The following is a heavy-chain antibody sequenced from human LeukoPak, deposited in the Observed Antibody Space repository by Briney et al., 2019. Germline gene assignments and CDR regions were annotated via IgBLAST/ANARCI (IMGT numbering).Heavy chain of an antibody. D-gene: IGHD4-11*01. V-gene: IGHV3-23*01. CDR3: AKTTARGGFYYYGLDV. CDR2: ISYSGGST. Sequence: GGSLRLSCAASGFTLRSYAMSWVRQAPGKGLEWVSIISYSGGSTYYADSVKGRFTISRDISKNTLYLQMNSLRAEDTAVYYCAKTTARGGFYYYGLDVWGQGAAVTVSS. CDR1: GFTLRSYA. J-gene: IGHJ6*02.